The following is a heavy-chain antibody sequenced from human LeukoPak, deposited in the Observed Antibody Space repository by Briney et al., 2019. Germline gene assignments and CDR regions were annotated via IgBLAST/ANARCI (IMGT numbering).Heavy chain of an antibody. J-gene: IGHJ5*02. V-gene: IGHV3-7*01. CDR3: AKLGGTARFDP. Sequence: PGGSLRLSCGASGFTFSSYWMSWVRQAPGRGREWVANIKQDGSEKDYVDSVKGRFTISRDNAKNSLYLQMTNLRAEDTAIYYCAKLGGTARFDPWGQGTLVTVSS. CDR2: IKQDGSEK. CDR1: GFTFSSYW. D-gene: IGHD1-7*01.